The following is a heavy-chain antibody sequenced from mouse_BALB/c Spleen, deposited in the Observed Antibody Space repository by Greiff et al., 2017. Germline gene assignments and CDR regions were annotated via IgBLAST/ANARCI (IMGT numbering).Heavy chain of an antibody. D-gene: IGHD1-2*01. V-gene: IGHV2-6-5*01. CDR1: GFSLTDYG. Sequence: VKLMESGPGLVAPSQSLSITCTVSGFSLTDYGVSWIRQPPGKGLEWLGVIWGGGSTYYNSALKSRLSISKDNSKSQVFLKMNSLQTDDTAMYYCAKHTAGEGYSSYFDYWGQGTTLTVSS. CDR3: AKHTAGEGYSSYFDY. CDR2: IWGGGST. J-gene: IGHJ2*01.